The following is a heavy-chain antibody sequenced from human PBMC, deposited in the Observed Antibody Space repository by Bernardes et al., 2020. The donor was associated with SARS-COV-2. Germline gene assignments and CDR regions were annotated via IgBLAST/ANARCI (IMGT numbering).Heavy chain of an antibody. CDR1: GFTFSRYW. CDR3: ARDVPVTGTWFDR. J-gene: IGHJ5*02. V-gene: IGHV3-74*01. D-gene: IGHD6-19*01. CDR2: INSDGSRT. Sequence: GGSLRLSCAASGFTFSRYWMHWVRQAPGKGLVWVSRINSDGSRTSYADSVKGRFTISRDNAQNTLYLQMNSLRAEDTAVYYCARDVPVTGTWFDRWGQGTLVTVSA.